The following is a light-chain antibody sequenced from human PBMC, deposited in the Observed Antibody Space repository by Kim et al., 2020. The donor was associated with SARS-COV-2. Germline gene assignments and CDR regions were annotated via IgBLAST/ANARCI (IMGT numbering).Light chain of an antibody. V-gene: IGKV3-20*01. Sequence: SPGETATLSCRANQSITSTYLAWYRQKPGQAPRVLIYGVSSRATGIPDRFSGSGSGTDFTLTINRLEPEDFAVYYCQQYGSSPRTFGQGTKVDIK. J-gene: IGKJ1*01. CDR3: QQYGSSPRT. CDR2: GVS. CDR1: QSITSTY.